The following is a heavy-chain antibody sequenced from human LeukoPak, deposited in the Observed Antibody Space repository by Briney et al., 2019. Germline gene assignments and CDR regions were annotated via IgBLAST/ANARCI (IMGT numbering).Heavy chain of an antibody. D-gene: IGHD3-3*01. Sequence: GRSLRLSCAASGFTFSSYGMHWVRQAPGKGLEWVAVISYDGSNKYYADSVKGRFTISRDNAKNSLYLQMNSLRAEDTALYHCARDLGPREHYDFWSGYLASDWFDPWGQGTLVTVSS. CDR1: GFTFSSYG. CDR2: ISYDGSNK. CDR3: ARDLGPREHYDFWSGYLASDWFDP. V-gene: IGHV3-30*03. J-gene: IGHJ5*02.